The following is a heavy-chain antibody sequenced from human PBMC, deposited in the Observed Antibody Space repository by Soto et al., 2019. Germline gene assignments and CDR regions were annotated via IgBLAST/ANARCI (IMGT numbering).Heavy chain of an antibody. CDR1: GFTFSSYG. CDR2: TSYDGSNK. D-gene: IGHD6-13*01. J-gene: IGHJ4*02. V-gene: IGHV3-30*18. Sequence: QVQLVESGGGVVQPGRSLRLSCAASGFTFSSYGMHWVRQAPGKGLEWVALTSYDGSNKYYADSVKGRFTISRYNSKKMRYLQMNSLRTEVTAVYYCAKDRREMSNSWTARWGQGTLVTVSS. CDR3: AKDRREMSNSWTAR.